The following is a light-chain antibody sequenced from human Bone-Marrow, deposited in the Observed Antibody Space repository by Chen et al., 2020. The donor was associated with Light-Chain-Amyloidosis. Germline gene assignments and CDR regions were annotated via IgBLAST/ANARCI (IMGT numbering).Light chain of an antibody. CDR2: RDT. V-gene: IGLV3-25*03. J-gene: IGLJ2*01. CDR3: QAADSSGTYEVI. Sequence: SYELTQPPSVSVSPGQTARITCSGDDLPTKYAYWYQQKPGQAPVLVIHRDTERPAGISERFSGSSRGTTATLTISGVQAEDEAGYRCQAADSSGTYEVIFGGGTKLSVL. CDR1: DLPTKY.